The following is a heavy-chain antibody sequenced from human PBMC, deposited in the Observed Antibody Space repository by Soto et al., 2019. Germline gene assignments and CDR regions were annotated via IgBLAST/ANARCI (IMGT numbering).Heavy chain of an antibody. CDR2: IYYSGST. CDR3: AGWGGYCSSTSCYPDTNWFDP. D-gene: IGHD2-2*01. CDR1: GGSISSYY. V-gene: IGHV4-59*01. J-gene: IGHJ5*02. Sequence: SETLSLTCTVSGGSISSYYWSWIRQPPGKGLEWIEYIYYSGSTNYNPSLKSRVTISVDTSKNQFPLKLSSVTAADTAVYYCAGWGGYCSSTSCYPDTNWFDPWGQGTLVTVSS.